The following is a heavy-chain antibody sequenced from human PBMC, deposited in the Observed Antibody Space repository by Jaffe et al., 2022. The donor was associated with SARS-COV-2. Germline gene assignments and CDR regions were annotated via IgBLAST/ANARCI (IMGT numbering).Heavy chain of an antibody. V-gene: IGHV4-39*01. CDR1: GGSISSSSYY. J-gene: IGHJ5*02. D-gene: IGHD6-13*01. Sequence: QLQLQESGPGLVKPSETLSLTCTVSGGSISSSSYYWGWIRQPPGKGLEWIGSIYYSGSTYYNPSLKSRVTISVDTSKNQFSLKLSSVTAADTAVYYCARRGRGPIAALLSWGQGTLVTVSS. CDR2: IYYSGST. CDR3: ARRGRGPIAALLS.